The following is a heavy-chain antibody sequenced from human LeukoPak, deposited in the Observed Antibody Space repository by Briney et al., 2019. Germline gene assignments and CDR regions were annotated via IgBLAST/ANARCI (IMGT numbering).Heavy chain of an antibody. J-gene: IGHJ4*02. CDR3: ETHYYDSSGYLSKYYFDY. D-gene: IGHD3-22*01. V-gene: IGHV3-23*01. Sequence: GSLRLSCAASGFTFSSYAMSWVRQGPWKGLEWVSASSGSGGSTYYADSVKGRFTTSRDNSKNTLYLLMNSLRAEDTAVYYCETHYYDSSGYLSKYYFDYWGQGTLVTVSS. CDR1: GFTFSSYA. CDR2: SSGSGGST.